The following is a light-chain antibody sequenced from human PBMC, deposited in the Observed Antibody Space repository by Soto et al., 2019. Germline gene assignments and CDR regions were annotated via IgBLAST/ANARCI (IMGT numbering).Light chain of an antibody. V-gene: IGKV1-9*01. CDR2: AAS. CDR1: QAIGRH. J-gene: IGKJ4*01. CDR3: QQLNNYPLT. Sequence: GDRVTITCRASQAIGRHLAWYQQRPGTTPNLLISAASTLESGVPSRFSGSGSGTEFTLTINSLQPGDFATYYCQQLNNYPLTFGGGTKVEIK.